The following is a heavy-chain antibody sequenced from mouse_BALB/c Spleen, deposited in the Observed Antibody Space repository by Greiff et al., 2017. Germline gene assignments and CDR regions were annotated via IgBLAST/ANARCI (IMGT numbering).Heavy chain of an antibody. CDR2: IDPENGDT. V-gene: IGHV14-4*02. J-gene: IGHJ3*01. CDR3: KGGEVPRFAY. Sequence: EVQLQQSGAELVRSGASVKLSCTASGFNIKDYYMHWVKQRPEQGLEWIGWIDPENGDTEYAPKFQGKATMTADTSSNTAYLQLSSLTSEDTAVYYCKGGEVPRFAYWGQGTLVTVSA. D-gene: IGHD2-14*01. CDR1: GFNIKDYY.